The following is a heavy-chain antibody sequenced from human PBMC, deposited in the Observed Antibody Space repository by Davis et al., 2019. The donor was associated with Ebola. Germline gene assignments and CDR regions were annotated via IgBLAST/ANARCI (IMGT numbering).Heavy chain of an antibody. CDR3: AKEGIGSGWYSDFDY. Sequence: LSLTCAASGFTFSSYAMTWVRQAPGKGLEWVSAISASGGSTYYADSVKGRFTISRDNSKNTLYLQMNSLRAEDTAVYYCAKEGIGSGWYSDFDYWGQGTLVTVSS. CDR1: GFTFSSYA. CDR2: ISASGGST. J-gene: IGHJ4*02. D-gene: IGHD6-19*01. V-gene: IGHV3-23*01.